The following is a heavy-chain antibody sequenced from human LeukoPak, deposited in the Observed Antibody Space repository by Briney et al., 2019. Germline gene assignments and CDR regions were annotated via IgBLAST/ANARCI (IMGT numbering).Heavy chain of an antibody. CDR1: GFTFSSYS. V-gene: IGHV3-21*01. CDR3: ARLKPRDAFDI. CDR2: ISSGSSYI. J-gene: IGHJ3*02. Sequence: WGSLRLSCAASGFTFSSYSMSRVRQAPGKGLDWVSSISSGSSYIYYADSVKGRFTISRDNAKNSLYLQMNSLRAEDTAVYYCARLKPRDAFDIWGQGTMVTVSS.